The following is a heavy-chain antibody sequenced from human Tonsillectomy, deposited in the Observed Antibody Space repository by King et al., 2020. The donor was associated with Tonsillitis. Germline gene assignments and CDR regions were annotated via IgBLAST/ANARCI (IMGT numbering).Heavy chain of an antibody. D-gene: IGHD1-26*01. CDR3: ARRDSGSSHFDY. CDR1: GFTFSSYE. CDR2: ISSSGSTI. V-gene: IGHV3-48*03. Sequence: VQLVESGGGLVQPGGSLRLSCAASGFTFSSYEMNWVRQAPGKGLEWVSYISSSGSTICYADSVKGRFTISRDNAKNSLYLQMNSLRAEDTAVYYCARRDSGSSHFDYWGQGTLVTVSS. J-gene: IGHJ4*02.